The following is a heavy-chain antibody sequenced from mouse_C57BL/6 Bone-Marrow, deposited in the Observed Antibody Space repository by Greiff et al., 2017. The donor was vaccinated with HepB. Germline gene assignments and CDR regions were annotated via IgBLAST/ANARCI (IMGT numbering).Heavy chain of an antibody. D-gene: IGHD1-1*01. J-gene: IGHJ1*03. CDR2: IYPGDGDT. V-gene: IGHV1-82*01. CDR3: ARRGNYGSSSRYFDV. CDR1: GYAFSSSW. Sequence: QVQLKQSGPELVKPGASVKISCKASGYAFSSSWMNWVKQRPGKGLEWIGRIYPGDGDTNYNGKFKGKATLTADKSSSTAYMQLSSLTSEDSAVYFCARRGNYGSSSRYFDVWGTGTTVTVSS.